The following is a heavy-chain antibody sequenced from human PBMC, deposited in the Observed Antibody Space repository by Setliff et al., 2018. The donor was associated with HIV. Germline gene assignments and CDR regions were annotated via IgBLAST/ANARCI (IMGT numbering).Heavy chain of an antibody. Sequence: PGGSLRLSCEASGFTFSRYGMHWVRQAPGKGLEWVAFISYDGSKKYDADSVKGRFTISTDNSKNTLYLQMSSLRADDTAIYYCARDDGRSLFLDYWGQGTLVTVSS. CDR3: ARDDGRSLFLDY. CDR2: ISYDGSKK. V-gene: IGHV3-30*04. CDR1: GFTFSRYG. D-gene: IGHD1-26*01. J-gene: IGHJ4*02.